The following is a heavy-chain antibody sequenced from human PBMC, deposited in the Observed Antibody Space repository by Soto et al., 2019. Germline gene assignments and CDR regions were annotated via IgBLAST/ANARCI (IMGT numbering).Heavy chain of an antibody. D-gene: IGHD3-10*01. V-gene: IGHV6-1*01. CDR2: TYYRSKWFH. CDR1: GDSVSSDITS. CDR3: ARGNALDV. Sequence: QGQLQQSGPGVVNPSQTLSLTWAISGDSVSSDITSWNWIRQSPSRGLEWLGRTYYRSKWFHDYAASVKSRITINPDTSKNQFSLELNSMTPEDTAVYYCARGNALDVWGQGTVVTVSS. J-gene: IGHJ3*01.